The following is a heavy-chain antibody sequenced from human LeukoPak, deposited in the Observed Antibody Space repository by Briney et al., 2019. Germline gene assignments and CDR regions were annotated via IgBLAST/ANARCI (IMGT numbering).Heavy chain of an antibody. J-gene: IGHJ6*03. D-gene: IGHD3-3*01. CDR2: IIPIFGTA. CDR3: ARSVGDFWSGYYTGIGYYYYYYMDV. CDR1: GGTFSSYA. Sequence: GASVKVSCKASGGTFSSYAISWVRQAPGQGLEWMGGIIPIFGTANYAQKFQGRVTITADKSTSTAYMELSSLRSEDTAVYYCARSVGDFWSGYYTGIGYYYYYYMDVWGKGTTVTVSS. V-gene: IGHV1-69*06.